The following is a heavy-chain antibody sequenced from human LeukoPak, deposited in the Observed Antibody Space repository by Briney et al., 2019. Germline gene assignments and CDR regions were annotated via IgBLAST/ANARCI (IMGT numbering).Heavy chain of an antibody. D-gene: IGHD3-22*01. CDR3: ARANTDYYDSSGYYYQGY. J-gene: IGHJ4*02. CDR2: ISSSGSTI. CDR1: GFTLSDYY. V-gene: IGHV3-11*01. Sequence: GGSLRLSCAASGFTLSDYYMSWIRQAPGKGLEWVSYISSSGSTIYYADSLKGRFTISRDNAKNSLYLQMNSLRAEDTAVYYCARANTDYYDSSGYYYQGYWGQGTLVTVSS.